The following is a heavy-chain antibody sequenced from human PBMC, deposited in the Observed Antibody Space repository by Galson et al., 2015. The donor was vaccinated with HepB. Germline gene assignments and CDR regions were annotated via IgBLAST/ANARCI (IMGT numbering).Heavy chain of an antibody. J-gene: IGHJ4*02. CDR1: GFTFSSYA. Sequence: SLRLSCAASGFTFSSYAMSWVRQAPGKGLEWVSSISSSGGSTYYADSVKGRFTISRDISKNTLYVQMNSLRAEDTAVYYCAKEGLYDYFASSGYYYVPPCFDFWGQGTLVTVPP. CDR2: ISSSGGST. D-gene: IGHD3-22*01. CDR3: AKEGLYDYFASSGYYYVPPCFDF. V-gene: IGHV3-23*01.